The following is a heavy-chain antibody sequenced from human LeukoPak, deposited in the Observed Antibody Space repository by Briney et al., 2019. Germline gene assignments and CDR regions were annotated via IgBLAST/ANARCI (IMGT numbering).Heavy chain of an antibody. CDR3: ARVHRHESSGWHSYYDYFMVL. D-gene: IGHD6-19*01. V-gene: IGHV4-61*01. CDR1: GVSVSSGSYY. J-gene: IGHJ6*03. Sequence: PSETLSLTCTVSGVSVSSGSYYWSWIRPPPGKGLEWVGYIYYSGSTKYTPYHQSRVTISVVPSKNQFSLKLSSVTAADTAVYYCARVHRHESSGWHSYYDYFMVLGAKGPTDTV. CDR2: IYYSGST.